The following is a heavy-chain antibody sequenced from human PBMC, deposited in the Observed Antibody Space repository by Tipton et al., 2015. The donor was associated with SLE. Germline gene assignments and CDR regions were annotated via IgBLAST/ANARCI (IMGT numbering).Heavy chain of an antibody. CDR2: ISNTGST. CDR3: ARVRYTYGDIIEY. V-gene: IGHV4-31*03. CDR1: GGSISSSNYC. J-gene: IGHJ4*02. D-gene: IGHD3-16*02. Sequence: TLSLTCTVSGGSISSSNYCWGWIRQPPGKGLEWIGYISNTGSTYYNPSLESRVTISVDTSKNLFSLKLTFVTAADTAVYYCARVRYTYGDIIEYWGQGTLVTVSS.